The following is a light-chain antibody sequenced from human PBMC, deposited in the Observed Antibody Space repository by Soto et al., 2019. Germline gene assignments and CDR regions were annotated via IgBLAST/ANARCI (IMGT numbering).Light chain of an antibody. V-gene: IGLV2-14*01. Sequence: QSALTQPASVSGSPGQSITISCTGTISDVGGYNYVSWYQQHPGKAPKLMIYEVSNRPSGISNRFSGSKSGNTASLTISGLQAEDEADYYCSSYTTTGTHVFGTGTKLTVL. CDR2: EVS. CDR1: ISDVGGYNY. CDR3: SSYTTTGTHV. J-gene: IGLJ1*01.